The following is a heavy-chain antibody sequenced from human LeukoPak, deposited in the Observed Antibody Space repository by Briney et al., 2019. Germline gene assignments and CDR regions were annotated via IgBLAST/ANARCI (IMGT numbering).Heavy chain of an antibody. CDR2: ISGSSGII. CDR3: AKESGALGAPLYDY. D-gene: IGHD4/OR15-4a*01. J-gene: IGHJ4*02. V-gene: IGHV3-48*01. CDR1: GFTFNTYT. Sequence: GGSLRLSCAASGFTFNTYTMNWVGQAPGKGLEWVSYISGSSGIIDYADSVRGRFTISRDNAKNSLYLQMNSLRAEDTAVYYCAKESGALGAPLYDYWGRGILVTASS.